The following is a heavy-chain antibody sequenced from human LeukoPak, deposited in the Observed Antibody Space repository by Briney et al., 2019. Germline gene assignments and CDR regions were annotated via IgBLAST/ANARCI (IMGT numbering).Heavy chain of an antibody. CDR1: GFTFDDYA. CDR2: ISWNSGSI. CDR3: AKFDYYDPFDY. J-gene: IGHJ4*02. V-gene: IGHV3-9*01. D-gene: IGHD3-3*01. Sequence: GRSLRLSCAASGFTFDDYAMHWVRQAPGKGLEWVSGISWNSGSIGYADSVKGRFTISRDNSKNSLYLQMSSLRSEDTALYYCAKFDYYDPFDYWGQGTLVTVSS.